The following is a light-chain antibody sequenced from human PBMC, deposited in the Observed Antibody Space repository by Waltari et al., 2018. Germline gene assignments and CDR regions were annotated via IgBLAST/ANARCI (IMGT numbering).Light chain of an antibody. Sequence: SVLTQPPSAPGTPGQPVTIPCSGSHSNTGAHYVYWFQQLPETSPKLLICRNSQRPSGVPDRFSGSKSVTSASLAISGLRSEDEASYYCASWDDNLSGSLFGGGTKLTVL. CDR1: HSNTGAHY. CDR3: ASWDDNLSGSL. V-gene: IGLV1-47*01. J-gene: IGLJ2*01. CDR2: RNS.